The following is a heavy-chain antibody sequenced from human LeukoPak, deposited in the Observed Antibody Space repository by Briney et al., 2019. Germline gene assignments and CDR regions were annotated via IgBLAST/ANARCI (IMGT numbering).Heavy chain of an antibody. CDR2: IKQDGAEK. CDR3: AKDGVWLS. V-gene: IGHV3-7*01. CDR1: GFRFGDYW. D-gene: IGHD5-12*01. Sequence: GGSLRLSCAASGFRFGDYWMTWARHIPGKGLEWVANIKQDGAEKHYAESVEGRFIISRDNAKNSLYLQMNSLRAEDTAIYYCAKDGVWLSWGQGTLVAVSS. J-gene: IGHJ4*02.